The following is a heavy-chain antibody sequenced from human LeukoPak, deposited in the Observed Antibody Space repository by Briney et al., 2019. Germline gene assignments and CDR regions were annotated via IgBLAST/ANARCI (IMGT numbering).Heavy chain of an antibody. V-gene: IGHV3-48*01. CDR3: ARLDSGSYYYYYMDV. J-gene: IGHJ6*03. Sequence: GGSLRLSCAASGFTYSSYSMNWVRQAPGKGLEGVSYISSSSSTMYYADTVKGRFTISRDNAKNSLYLQMKTLRAEHRPVYYCARLDSGSYYYYYMDVWGKGTTVTASS. D-gene: IGHD1-26*01. CDR1: GFTYSSYS. CDR2: ISSSSSTM.